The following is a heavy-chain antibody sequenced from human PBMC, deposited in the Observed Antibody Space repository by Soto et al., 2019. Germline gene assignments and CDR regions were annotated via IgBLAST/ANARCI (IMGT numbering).Heavy chain of an antibody. Sequence: SETLSLTCTVSGDSINHYYWNWVRQAPGKGLEWIGYVPYTGSTNYNPSLKSRVTISVDTSKNQFSLKLTSVTAADTAVYYCAAPPRYWGQGTLVTVSS. J-gene: IGHJ4*02. V-gene: IGHV4-59*01. D-gene: IGHD6-6*01. CDR2: VPYTGST. CDR1: GDSINHYY. CDR3: AAPPRY.